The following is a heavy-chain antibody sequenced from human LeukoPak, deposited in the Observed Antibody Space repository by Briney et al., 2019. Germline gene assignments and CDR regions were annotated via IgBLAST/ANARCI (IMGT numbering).Heavy chain of an antibody. J-gene: IGHJ4*02. CDR1: GYTFTDYY. V-gene: IGHV1-69-2*01. D-gene: IGHD1-26*01. Sequence: GASVKVSCKASGYTFTDYYMHWVQQAPGKGLERMGLVDPEDGETIYAEKFQGRVTITADTSTDTAYMELSSLRSEDTAVYYCATAGGWELPFDYWGQGTLVTVSS. CDR3: ATAGGWELPFDY. CDR2: VDPEDGET.